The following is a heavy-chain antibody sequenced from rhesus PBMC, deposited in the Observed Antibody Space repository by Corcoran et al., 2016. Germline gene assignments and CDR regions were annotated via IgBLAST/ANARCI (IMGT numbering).Heavy chain of an antibody. D-gene: IGHD5-24*01. V-gene: IGHV4-106*01. CDR3: ARVDTAGTGWDY. J-gene: IGHJ4*01. Sequence: QVQLQESGPGVVKPSETLSLTCAVSGGSISGYYLWSWIRQPPGKGLEWIGYIDGGSGSTSYNPSLKYRVHISIDTSKNQFSLRLSSVTAADTAVYYCARVDTAGTGWDYWGQGVLVTVSS. CDR1: GGSISGYYL. CDR2: IDGGSGST.